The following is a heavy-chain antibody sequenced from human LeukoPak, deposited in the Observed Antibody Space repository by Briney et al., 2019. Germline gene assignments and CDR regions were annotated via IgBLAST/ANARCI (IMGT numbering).Heavy chain of an antibody. CDR2: IIPIFGTA. Sequence: SVKVSSKASGGTFSSYAISWVRQAPVQGLEWMGRIIPIFGTANYAQKFQGRVTITTDESTSTAYMELSSLRSEDTAVYYCARESAPLGNIVVVVAASRAFDIWGQGTMVTVSS. CDR1: GGTFSSYA. J-gene: IGHJ3*02. D-gene: IGHD2-15*01. V-gene: IGHV1-69*05. CDR3: ARESAPLGNIVVVVAASRAFDI.